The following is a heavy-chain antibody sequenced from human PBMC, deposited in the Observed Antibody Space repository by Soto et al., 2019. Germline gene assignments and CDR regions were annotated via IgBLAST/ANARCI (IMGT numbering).Heavy chain of an antibody. CDR1: GFTFNDYY. D-gene: IGHD3-22*01. Sequence: QVQLVESGGGLVKPGGSLRLSCAASGFTFNDYYMSWVRQAPGKGLEWISYISSSGNNKYYADSVKGRFTISRDNVKNSLFLQMNSLRAEDTAMYYCARDRTMIINYWGQGALVTVSS. J-gene: IGHJ4*02. CDR2: ISSSGNNK. CDR3: ARDRTMIINY. V-gene: IGHV3-11*01.